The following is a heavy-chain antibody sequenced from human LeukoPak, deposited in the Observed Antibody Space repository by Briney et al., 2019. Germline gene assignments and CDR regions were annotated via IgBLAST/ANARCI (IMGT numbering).Heavy chain of an antibody. Sequence: SETLSLTCTVSGGSLSSYYWSWIRQPPGKGLEWIGYIYYSGSTNYNPSLKSRVTISVDTSKNQFSLKLSSVTAADTAVYYCARGTTHTYYYGSGSYYNAWGQGTLVTVSS. V-gene: IGHV4-59*01. D-gene: IGHD3-10*01. J-gene: IGHJ5*02. CDR1: GGSLSSYY. CDR2: IYYSGST. CDR3: ARGTTHTYYYGSGSYYNA.